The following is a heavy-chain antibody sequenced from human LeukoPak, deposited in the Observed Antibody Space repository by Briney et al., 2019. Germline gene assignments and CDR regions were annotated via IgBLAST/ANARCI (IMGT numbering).Heavy chain of an antibody. CDR3: ARAIPGTGY. J-gene: IGHJ4*02. Sequence: PSETPSLTCAVYGVSFSGYSWTWIRQPPGKGLEWIGEISPSGATDYSPSLKSRVTISIDTSKNQFSLNLNSVTAADTAVYYCARAIPGTGYWGQGTLVTVSS. CDR2: ISPSGAT. D-gene: IGHD6-13*01. CDR1: GVSFSGYS. V-gene: IGHV4-34*01.